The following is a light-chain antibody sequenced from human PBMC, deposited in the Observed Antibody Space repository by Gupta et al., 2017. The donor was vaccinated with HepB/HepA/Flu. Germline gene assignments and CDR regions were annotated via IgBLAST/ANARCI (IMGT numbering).Light chain of an antibody. CDR2: DVS. CDR3: SSYTSTSTLEV. J-gene: IGLJ1*01. Sequence: QSALTQPAPVSGSPGQSTTFLCTGPTSDVGGYEYFSWYQKFPGKAPRLIIYDVSNRPSGVFSRCSGSKSGNTASLTISGLRTEDEADYYCSSYTSTSTLEVFGTGTKVTVL. V-gene: IGLV2-14*03. CDR1: TSDVGGYEY.